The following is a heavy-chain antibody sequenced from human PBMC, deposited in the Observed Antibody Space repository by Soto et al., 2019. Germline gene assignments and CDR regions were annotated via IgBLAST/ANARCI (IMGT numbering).Heavy chain of an antibody. Sequence: SETLSLTCTVSGGSVSGGRYYWNWIRQPPGKGLEWIGYISYSGSTNYNPSLKSRVTISVDTSKNQFSLKLHSVTAADTAVCYCARLTGGPWNWGQGTLVTVSS. CDR1: GGSVSGGRYY. V-gene: IGHV4-61*01. J-gene: IGHJ4*02. CDR2: ISYSGST. CDR3: ARLTGGPWN. D-gene: IGHD7-27*01.